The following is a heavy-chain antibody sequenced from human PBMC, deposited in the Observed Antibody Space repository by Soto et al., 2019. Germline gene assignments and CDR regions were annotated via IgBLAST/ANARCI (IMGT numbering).Heavy chain of an antibody. Sequence: GGSLRLSCAASGFTFSSYWMHWVRQAPGKGLVWVSAISGSGGSTYYADSVKGRFTISRDNSKNTLYLQMNSLRAEDTAVYYCAGYCSGGSCYSSGAFDIWGQGTMVTVSS. V-gene: IGHV3-23*01. J-gene: IGHJ3*02. D-gene: IGHD2-15*01. CDR3: AGYCSGGSCYSSGAFDI. CDR1: GFTFSSYW. CDR2: ISGSGGST.